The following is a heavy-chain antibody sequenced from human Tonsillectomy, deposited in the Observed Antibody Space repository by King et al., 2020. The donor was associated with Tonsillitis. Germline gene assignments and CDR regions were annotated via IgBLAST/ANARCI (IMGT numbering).Heavy chain of an antibody. CDR3: AREKFTRYFDL. CDR2: ISSSSSYI. V-gene: IGHV3-21*01. J-gene: IGHJ2*01. D-gene: IGHD3-10*01. CDR1: GFTFSSYS. Sequence: VQLVESGGGLVKPGGSLRLSCAASGFTFSSYSMNWVRQAPGKGLEWVSSISSSSSYIYYADSVKGRFTISRDNAKNSLFLQMNSLIAEDTAVYYCAREKFTRYFDLWGRGTLVTVSS.